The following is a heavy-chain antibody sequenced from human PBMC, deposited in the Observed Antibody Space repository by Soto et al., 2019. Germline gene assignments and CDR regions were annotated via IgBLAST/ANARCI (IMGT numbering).Heavy chain of an antibody. V-gene: IGHV5-51*01. J-gene: IGHJ6*02. D-gene: IGHD6-6*01. Sequence: GDSLNISFKGSGYSFTSYWIGWVRQMPGKGLEWMGIIYPGDSDTRYSPSFQGQVTISADKSISTAYLQWSSLKASDTAMYYCARHGEQLVRTDYYYGMDVWGQGTTVTVSS. CDR2: IYPGDSDT. CDR1: GYSFTSYW. CDR3: ARHGEQLVRTDYYYGMDV.